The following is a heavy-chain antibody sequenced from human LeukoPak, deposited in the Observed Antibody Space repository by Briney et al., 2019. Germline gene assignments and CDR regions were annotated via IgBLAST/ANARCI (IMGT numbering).Heavy chain of an antibody. V-gene: IGHV4-39*01. CDR2: IYYSGST. Sequence: SETLSLTCTVSGGSISSSSYYWGWIRQPPGKGLEWIGSIYYSGSTYYNPSLKSRVTISADTSKNQFSLKLSSVTAADTAVYYCARHPFPYYYGSGSIDYWGQGTLVTVSS. J-gene: IGHJ4*02. CDR1: GGSISSSSYY. D-gene: IGHD3-10*01. CDR3: ARHPFPYYYGSGSIDY.